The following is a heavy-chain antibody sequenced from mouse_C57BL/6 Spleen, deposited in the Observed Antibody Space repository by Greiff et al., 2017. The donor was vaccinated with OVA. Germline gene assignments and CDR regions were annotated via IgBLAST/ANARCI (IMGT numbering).Heavy chain of an antibody. CDR1: GYAFTNYL. J-gene: IGHJ2*01. V-gene: IGHV1-54*01. CDR2: INPGSGGT. Sequence: VQLQQSGAELVRPGTSVKVSCKASGYAFTNYLIEWVKQRPGQGLEWIGVINPGSGGTNYNEKFTGKATLTAAKSSSTAYMHLSSLTSEESSVYFCAREKGYGNYYFDYWGQGTTLTVSS. D-gene: IGHD2-1*01. CDR3: AREKGYGNYYFDY.